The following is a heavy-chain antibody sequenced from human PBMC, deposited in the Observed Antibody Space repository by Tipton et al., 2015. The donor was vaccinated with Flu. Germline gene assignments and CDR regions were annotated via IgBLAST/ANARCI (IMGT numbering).Heavy chain of an antibody. CDR3: ARVRSYYDSSGYYYAFDY. Sequence: TLSLTCTVSGGSISSGSYYWSWIRQPAGKGLEWIGRIYTSGSTNYNPSLKSRVTIPVDTSKNQFSLKLSPVTAADTAVYYCARVRSYYDSSGYYYAFDYWGQGTLVTVSS. V-gene: IGHV4-61*02. CDR2: IYTSGST. J-gene: IGHJ4*02. D-gene: IGHD3-22*01. CDR1: GGSISSGSYY.